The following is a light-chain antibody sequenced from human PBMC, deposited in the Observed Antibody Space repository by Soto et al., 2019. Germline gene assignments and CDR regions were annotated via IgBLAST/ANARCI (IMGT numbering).Light chain of an antibody. CDR2: DAS. V-gene: IGKV1-5*01. CDR1: QSLNNR. Sequence: DIQLTQSPSTLSASVGDRVTITCRASQSLNNRLAWYQQKPGKAPKLLIYDASTLESGVSSRFSGTGSGTEWILTITDLHADDLATYFCHQYKTYSTFGQGTKVEIK. J-gene: IGKJ1*01. CDR3: HQYKTYST.